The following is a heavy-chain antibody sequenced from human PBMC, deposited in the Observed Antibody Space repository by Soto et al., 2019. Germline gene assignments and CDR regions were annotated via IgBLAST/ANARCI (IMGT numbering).Heavy chain of an antibody. J-gene: IGHJ6*02. D-gene: IGHD6-19*01. V-gene: IGHV1-18*01. CDR2: ISAYNGNT. CDR3: ARDNYSNGWYARGMDV. Sequence: QVQLVQSGAEVKKPGASVKVSCKASGYTFTSYGISWVRQAPGQGLEWMGWISAYNGNTNYAQKLQGRVTMTTDTSTSTAYMELRGLRSDDTAVYYCARDNYSNGWYARGMDVWGQGTTVTVCS. CDR1: GYTFTSYG.